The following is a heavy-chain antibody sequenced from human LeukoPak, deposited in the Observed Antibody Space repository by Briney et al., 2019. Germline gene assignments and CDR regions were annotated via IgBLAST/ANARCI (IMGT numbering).Heavy chain of an antibody. CDR3: ARGPDIVVVPAALYYYYYYMDV. D-gene: IGHD2-2*01. Sequence: GGSLRLSCAASGFTFSSYAMSWVRQAPGKGLEWVAVISYDGSNKYYADSVKGRFTISRDNSKNTLYLQMNSLRAEDTAVYYCARGPDIVVVPAALYYYYYYMDVWGKGTTVTVSS. CDR2: ISYDGSNK. CDR1: GFTFSSYA. V-gene: IGHV3-30-3*01. J-gene: IGHJ6*03.